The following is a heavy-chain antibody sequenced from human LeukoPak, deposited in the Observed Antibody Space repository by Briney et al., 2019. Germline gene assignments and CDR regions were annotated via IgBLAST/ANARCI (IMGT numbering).Heavy chain of an antibody. CDR2: ISAYNGIT. D-gene: IGHD2-15*01. CDR3: AREGYCSGGTCYSTMNWFDP. Sequence: ASVKVSCKASGYRFTSYGITWVRQAPGQGLEWMGWISAYNGITNYAQKLQGRVTLTTDTSTSTAYMELRSLRSDDTAVYYCAREGYCSGGTCYSTMNWFDPWGQGTLATVSS. J-gene: IGHJ5*02. V-gene: IGHV1-18*01. CDR1: GYRFTSYG.